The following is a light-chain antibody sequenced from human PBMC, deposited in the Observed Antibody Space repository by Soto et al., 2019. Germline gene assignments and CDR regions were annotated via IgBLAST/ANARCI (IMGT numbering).Light chain of an antibody. Sequence: VLTQSPGTLSLSPGERANLSCRASQNVARNYLAWYQQRPGQAPRLLIYDASTRATGIPDRFSGSGSGTDFTLTISRLEPEDFAVYFCQQYARSPLAFGGGTKVDIK. V-gene: IGKV3-20*01. CDR2: DAS. CDR1: QNVARNY. CDR3: QQYARSPLA. J-gene: IGKJ4*01.